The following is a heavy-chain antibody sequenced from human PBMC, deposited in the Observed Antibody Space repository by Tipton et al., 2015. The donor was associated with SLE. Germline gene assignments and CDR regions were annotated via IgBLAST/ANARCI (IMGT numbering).Heavy chain of an antibody. D-gene: IGHD1/OR15-1a*01. J-gene: IGHJ4*02. CDR2: ISGGGGST. Sequence: GSLRLSCATSGFTFSSYALSWVRRVPGKGLEWVSAISGGGGSTYYADFVKGRFSISIDKSKKTLFLQMNSLRVDDTATYYCAKFEKTTDFYLDSWGQGTLVSVSS. CDR3: AKFEKTTDFYLDS. V-gene: IGHV3-23*01. CDR1: GFTFSSYA.